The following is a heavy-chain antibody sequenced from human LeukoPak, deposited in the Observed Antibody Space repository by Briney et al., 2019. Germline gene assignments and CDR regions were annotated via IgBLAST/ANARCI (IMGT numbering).Heavy chain of an antibody. D-gene: IGHD1-26*01. CDR2: INHSGST. CDR3: ARVRREKYFDY. J-gene: IGHJ4*02. CDR1: GGSFSGYY. Sequence: SETLSLTCAVYGGSFSGYYWSWIRQRPGKGLEWIGEINHSGSTNYNPSLKSRVTISVDTSKNQFSLKLSSVTAADTAVYYCARVRREKYFDYWGQGTLVTVSS. V-gene: IGHV4-34*01.